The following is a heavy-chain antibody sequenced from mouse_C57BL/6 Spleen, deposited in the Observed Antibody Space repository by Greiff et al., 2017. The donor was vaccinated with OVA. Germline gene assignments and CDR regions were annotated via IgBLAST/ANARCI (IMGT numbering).Heavy chain of an antibody. D-gene: IGHD1-1*01. Sequence: VQLQQSGAELVRPGTSVKVSCKASGYAFTNYLIEWVKQRPGQGLEWIGVINPGSGGTNYNEKFKGKATLTADKSSSTAYMQLSSLTSEDSAVYFCARDYYGRLWYFDVWGTGTTVTVSS. CDR2: INPGSGGT. J-gene: IGHJ1*03. V-gene: IGHV1-54*01. CDR3: ARDYYGRLWYFDV. CDR1: GYAFTNYL.